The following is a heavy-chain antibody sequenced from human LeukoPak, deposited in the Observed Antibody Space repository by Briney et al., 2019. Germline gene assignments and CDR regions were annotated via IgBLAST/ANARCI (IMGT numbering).Heavy chain of an antibody. V-gene: IGHV1-2*02. D-gene: IGHD5-18*01. J-gene: IGHJ6*02. CDR3: ARDQTPRIQLWLRYSMDV. Sequence: ASVKVSCKASGYTFTGYYMHWVRQAPGQGLEWMGWINPNSGGTNYAQKFQGRVTMTRDTSISTAYMELSRLRSDDTAVYYCARDQTPRIQLWLRYSMDVWGQGTTVTVSS. CDR2: INPNSGGT. CDR1: GYTFTGYY.